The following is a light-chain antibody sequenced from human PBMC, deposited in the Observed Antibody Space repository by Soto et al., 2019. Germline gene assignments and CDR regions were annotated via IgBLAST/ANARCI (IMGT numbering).Light chain of an antibody. CDR3: QELNSYTIT. CDR1: QTISSW. Sequence: IQSTQSPSTLSGSVGDRFTITCMASQTISSWLAWYQQKPGKAPKLLIYAASTLQSGVPSRFSGSGSGTDFTLTISSLQPEDFATYYCQELNSYTITFGQGTRLDIK. V-gene: IGKV1-5*01. CDR2: AAS. J-gene: IGKJ5*01.